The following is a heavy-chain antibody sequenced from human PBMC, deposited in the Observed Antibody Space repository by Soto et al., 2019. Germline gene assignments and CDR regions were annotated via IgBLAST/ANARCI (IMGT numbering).Heavy chain of an antibody. D-gene: IGHD3-22*01. CDR2: IYYSGST. V-gene: IGHV4-30-4*01. CDR3: ARDRRYDSSGYRIDY. Sequence: GGGCCSCIRQPPGKGLEWIGYIYYSGSTYYNPSLKSRVTISVDTSKNQFSLKLSSVTAADTAVYYCARDRRYDSSGYRIDYWGQGTLVTVSS. J-gene: IGHJ4*02. CDR1: GGGC.